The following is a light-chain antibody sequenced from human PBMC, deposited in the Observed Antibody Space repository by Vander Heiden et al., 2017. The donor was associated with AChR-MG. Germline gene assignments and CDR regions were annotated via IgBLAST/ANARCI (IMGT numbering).Light chain of an antibody. CDR2: DAS. J-gene: IGKJ3*01. CDR1: QSVSTS. CDR3: QHRSSCPFT. V-gene: IGKV3-11*01. Sequence: EIVLTQSPATLSLSPGESVTLSCRASQSVSTSLGWFQQKPGQAPRLLIYDASNRATGTPARFSGSGSGTDFTLTISSLEPGDFAVYYCQHRSSCPFTFGHGTKLDIK.